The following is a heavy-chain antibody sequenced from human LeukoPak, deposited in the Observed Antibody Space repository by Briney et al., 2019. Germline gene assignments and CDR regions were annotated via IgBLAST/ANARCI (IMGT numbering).Heavy chain of an antibody. V-gene: IGHV3-30-3*01. CDR2: ISYDGTNK. CDR3: ARESPACGEDCYFDY. CDR1: GFAFSFFA. Sequence: GGSLRLSCEASGFAFSFFAMSWLRQAPGRGLEWVAGISYDGTNKYYADSVKGRFTISRDNSKNTLYLQMNSLRTDDTAVYYCARESPACGEDCYFDYWGQGTLVTVSS. J-gene: IGHJ4*02. D-gene: IGHD2-21*02.